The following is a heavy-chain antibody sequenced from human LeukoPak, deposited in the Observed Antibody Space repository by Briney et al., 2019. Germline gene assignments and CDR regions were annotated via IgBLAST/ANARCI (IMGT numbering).Heavy chain of an antibody. J-gene: IGHJ5*02. D-gene: IGHD3-10*01. Sequence: SSETLSLTCTVSSGSITNDYWTWIRQPPGKGLEWIGYISYSGSVNYNPSLKTRVTMSLDTSRNQFSVNLKSVTAADTAMYYCARVHYDSGSLSSWFDPWGRGTRVTVSS. CDR1: SGSITNDY. CDR2: ISYSGSV. V-gene: IGHV4-59*08. CDR3: ARVHYDSGSLSSWFDP.